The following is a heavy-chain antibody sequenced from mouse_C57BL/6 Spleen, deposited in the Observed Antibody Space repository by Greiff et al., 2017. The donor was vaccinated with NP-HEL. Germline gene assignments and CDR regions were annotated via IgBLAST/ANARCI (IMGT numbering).Heavy chain of an antibody. D-gene: IGHD1-1*01. CDR3: TSTTVVARLYYFDY. CDR2: IYPETGGT. V-gene: IGHV1-15*01. J-gene: IGHJ2*01. CDR1: GYTFTDYE. Sequence: QVQLQQSGAELVRPGASVTLSCKASGYTFTDYEMHWVKQTPVHGLEWIGAIYPETGGTAYNQKFKGKAKLTADKSSSTAYMELRSLTSEDSAVYYCTSTTVVARLYYFDYWGQGTTLTVSS.